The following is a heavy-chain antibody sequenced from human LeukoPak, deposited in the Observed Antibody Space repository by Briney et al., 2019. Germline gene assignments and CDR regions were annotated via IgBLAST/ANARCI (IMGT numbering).Heavy chain of an antibody. CDR3: TRDRGTYNWFDP. J-gene: IGHJ5*02. Sequence: PGGSLRLSCAASGFTFSGSAVHWVRQSPGKGLEWVVHIDKKDNLYATAYAESVKGRFTISRDDSKDTAFLHMDSLKTEDTALYYCTRDRGTYNWFDPWGQGTLVTVSS. CDR2: IDKKDNLYAT. V-gene: IGHV3-73*01. D-gene: IGHD2-15*01. CDR1: GFTFSGSA.